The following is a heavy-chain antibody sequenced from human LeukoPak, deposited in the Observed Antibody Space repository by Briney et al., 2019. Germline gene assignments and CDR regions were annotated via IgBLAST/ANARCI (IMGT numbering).Heavy chain of an antibody. J-gene: IGHJ6*03. CDR3: ARLPRGVYYYYYMDV. D-gene: IGHD3-10*01. Sequence: SETLSLTCAVYGGSFSGYYWSWIRQPPGKGLEWIGEINHSGSTNYNPSLKSRVTISVDTSKNQFPLKLSSVTAADTAVYYCARLPRGVYYYYYMDVWGKGTTVTVSS. CDR1: GGSFSGYY. CDR2: INHSGST. V-gene: IGHV4-34*01.